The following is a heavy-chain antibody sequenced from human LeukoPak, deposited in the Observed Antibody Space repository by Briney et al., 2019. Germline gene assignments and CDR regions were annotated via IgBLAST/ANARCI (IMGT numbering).Heavy chain of an antibody. D-gene: IGHD3-22*01. CDR3: AKGLSGYYPFDY. CDR2: IRYDGSNK. J-gene: IGHJ4*02. V-gene: IGHV3-30*02. CDR1: GFAFSSYG. Sequence: GGSLRLSCAASGFAFSSYGMHWVRQAPGKGLEWVAFIRYDGSNKYYADSVKGRFTISRDNSKNTLYLQMNSLRAEDTAVYYCAKGLSGYYPFDYWGQGTLVTVSS.